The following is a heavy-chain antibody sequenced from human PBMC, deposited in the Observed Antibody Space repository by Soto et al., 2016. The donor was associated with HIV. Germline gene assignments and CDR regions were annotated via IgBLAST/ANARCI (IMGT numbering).Heavy chain of an antibody. CDR1: GGSFSGYY. J-gene: IGHJ5*02. CDR2: INHSGST. CDR3: ARGGFGELRAVWFDP. Sequence: QVQLQQWGARPLKPSETLSLTCAVYGGSFSGYYWSWIRQPPGKGLEWIGEINHSGSTNYNSSLKSRVTISVDTSKNQFSLKLSSVTAADTAVYYCARGGFGELRAVWFDPWGQGLPWSASPQ. D-gene: IGHD3-10*01. V-gene: IGHV4-34*01.